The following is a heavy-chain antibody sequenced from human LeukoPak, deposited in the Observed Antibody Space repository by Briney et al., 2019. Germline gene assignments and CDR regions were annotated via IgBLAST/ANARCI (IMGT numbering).Heavy chain of an antibody. V-gene: IGHV3-23*01. Sequence: PGGSLRLSCAASGFTFSDYYMSWIRQAPGKGLEWVSGISGSGDNTYYADSVKGRFTISRDNSKNTLYLRMNSLRVEDTAVYYCAKVKMGGNHYFDYWGQGTLVTVSS. D-gene: IGHD1-14*01. CDR1: GFTFSDYY. CDR3: AKVKMGGNHYFDY. CDR2: ISGSGDNT. J-gene: IGHJ4*02.